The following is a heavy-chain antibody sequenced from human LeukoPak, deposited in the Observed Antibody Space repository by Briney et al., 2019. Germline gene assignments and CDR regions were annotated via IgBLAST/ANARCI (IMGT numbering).Heavy chain of an antibody. CDR1: GFTFSSYG. V-gene: IGHV3-30*02. CDR3: AAPKMEYSGSYYDWFDP. CDR2: IRYDGSNK. J-gene: IGHJ5*02. Sequence: GGSLRLSCAAPGFTFSSYGMHWVRQAPGKGLEWVAFIRYDGSNKYYADSVKGRFTISRDNSKNTLYLQMNSLRAEDTAVYYCAAPKMEYSGSYYDWFDPWGQGTLVTVSS. D-gene: IGHD1-26*01.